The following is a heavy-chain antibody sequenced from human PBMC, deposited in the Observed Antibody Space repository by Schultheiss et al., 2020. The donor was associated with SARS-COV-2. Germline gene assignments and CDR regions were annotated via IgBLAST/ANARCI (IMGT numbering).Heavy chain of an antibody. CDR3: ARGLYFGDRGQ. J-gene: IGHJ4*02. V-gene: IGHV3-74*01. CDR1: GFTFSSYA. Sequence: GGSLRLSCAASGFTFSSYAMSWVRQAPGKGLVWVSSIDSDGRSTTYADSVKGRFTISRDNIASTLYLQMNSLRDEDSAIYYCARGLYFGDRGQWGQGTLVTVSS. CDR2: IDSDGRST. D-gene: IGHD3-10*01.